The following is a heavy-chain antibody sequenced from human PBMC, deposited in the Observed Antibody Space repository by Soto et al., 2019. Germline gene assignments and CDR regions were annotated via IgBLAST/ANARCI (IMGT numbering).Heavy chain of an antibody. D-gene: IGHD2-15*01. CDR3: ARGSGNIAEYFQH. V-gene: IGHV4-59*01. Sequence: SETLSLTCTVSGGSISSYYWSWIRQPPGKGLEWIGYIYYSGSTNYNPSTKSRGNISVDTSKNQFSLNLSSVSAADTAVYYCARGSGNIAEYFQHWGQGTLVTVS. J-gene: IGHJ1*01. CDR1: GGSISSYY. CDR2: IYYSGST.